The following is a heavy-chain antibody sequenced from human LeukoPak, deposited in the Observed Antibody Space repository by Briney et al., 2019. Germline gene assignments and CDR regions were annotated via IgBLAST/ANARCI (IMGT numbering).Heavy chain of an antibody. CDR1: GFTFSSYS. D-gene: IGHD3-22*01. CDR3: ARALYYYDSSGYYGHDY. CDR2: ISSSSSYI. Sequence: GGSLRLSCAASGFTFSSYSMNWVRQAPGKGLEWVSSISSSSSYIYYADSVKGRFTISRDNAKNSPYLQMNSLRAEDTAVYYCARALYYYDSSGYYGHDYWGQGTLVTVSS. J-gene: IGHJ4*02. V-gene: IGHV3-21*01.